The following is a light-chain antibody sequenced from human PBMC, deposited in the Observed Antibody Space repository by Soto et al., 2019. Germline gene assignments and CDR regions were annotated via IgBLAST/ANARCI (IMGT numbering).Light chain of an antibody. J-gene: IGKJ5*01. V-gene: IGKV1-33*01. CDR2: DAS. Sequence: DIQMTQSPSTLSASVGGRVTITCRASQSISSWLAWYQQKPGKAPKLLIYDASNLETGVPSRFSGSGSGTDFTFTISSLQPEDIATYYCQQYDNLPITFGQGTRLEIK. CDR1: QSISSW. CDR3: QQYDNLPIT.